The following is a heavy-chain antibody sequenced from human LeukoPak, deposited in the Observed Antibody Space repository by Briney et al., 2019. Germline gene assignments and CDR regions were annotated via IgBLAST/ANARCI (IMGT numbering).Heavy chain of an antibody. J-gene: IGHJ4*02. V-gene: IGHV3-23*01. Sequence: PGGSLRLSCEGSGFTFSNSAMTWVRQAPGRGLEWVSGVGGSGDRTNYADSVKSRFTVSRDNSKNTVYLEMNRLGVDDTAVYYCAKGLSSSTWADFDYWGQGILVTVSS. CDR3: AKGLSSSTWADFDY. CDR2: VGGSGDRT. D-gene: IGHD6-13*01. CDR1: GFTFSNSA.